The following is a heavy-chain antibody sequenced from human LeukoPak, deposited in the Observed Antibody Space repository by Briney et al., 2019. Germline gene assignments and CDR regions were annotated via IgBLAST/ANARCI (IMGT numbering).Heavy chain of an antibody. V-gene: IGHV1-18*01. J-gene: IGHJ6*02. D-gene: IGHD5-12*01. CDR1: GYTFTSYG. Sequence: ASVKVSCKASGYTFTSYGISWVRQAPGQGPEWMGWISAYNGNTNYAQKLQGRVTMTTDTSTSTAYMELRSLRSDDTAVYYCARVGGYEGYYYGMDVWGQGTTVTVSS. CDR3: ARVGGYEGYYYGMDV. CDR2: ISAYNGNT.